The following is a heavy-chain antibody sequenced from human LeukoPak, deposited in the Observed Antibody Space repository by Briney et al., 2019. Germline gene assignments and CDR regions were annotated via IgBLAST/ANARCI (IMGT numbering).Heavy chain of an antibody. CDR1: GGSISDSNW. CDR3: TRVITSYFGVLGD. Sequence: SETLSLTCAVSGGSISDSNWWTWVRQPPGKGLEWIGEVYRSGSPNYNPSLKSRVTMSVDKAKNEFSLRLTSVTAADTAVYYRTRVITSYFGVLGDWGQGALVTVSS. V-gene: IGHV4-4*02. CDR2: VYRSGSP. J-gene: IGHJ4*02. D-gene: IGHD3-10*01.